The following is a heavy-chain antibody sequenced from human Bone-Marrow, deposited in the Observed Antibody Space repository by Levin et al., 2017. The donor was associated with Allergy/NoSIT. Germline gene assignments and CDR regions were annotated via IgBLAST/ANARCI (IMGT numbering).Heavy chain of an antibody. Sequence: SETLSLTCSVSSDSSGKYYWTWIRQPPGKGLEWIGYVYNNETTNYNPPLKSRVTMSVDTSKKHFSLKLTSVTAADTATYFCARDTYDYAWGTYLDYWGQGILVTVSS. CDR2: VYNNETT. CDR3: ARDTYDYAWGTYLDY. V-gene: IGHV4-59*01. D-gene: IGHD3-16*02. J-gene: IGHJ4*02. CDR1: SDSSGKYY.